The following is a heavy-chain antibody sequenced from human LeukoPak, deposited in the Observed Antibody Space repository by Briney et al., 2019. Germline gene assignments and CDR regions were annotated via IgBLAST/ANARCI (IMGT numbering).Heavy chain of an antibody. CDR2: ISSSSRTI. CDR3: ARDPYNGSYGDDYYYYMDV. V-gene: IGHV3-48*04. Sequence: GGSLRLSCAASGFTFSSYSMNWVRQAPGKGLEWVSYISSSSRTIYYADSVKGRFTISRDNAKNSLSLQMNSLRAEDTAVYYCARDPYNGSYGDDYYYYMDVWGKGTTVTISS. CDR1: GFTFSSYS. J-gene: IGHJ6*03. D-gene: IGHD1-26*01.